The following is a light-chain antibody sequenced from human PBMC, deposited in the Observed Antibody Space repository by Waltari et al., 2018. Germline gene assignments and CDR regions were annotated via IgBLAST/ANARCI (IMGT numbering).Light chain of an antibody. J-gene: IGKJ5*01. CDR3: QQRSNLIT. CDR1: QSVSNY. V-gene: IGKV3-11*01. CDR2: DTS. Sequence: EVVLTQSPVTLSLSPGERAPLSCRASQSVSNYLAWYQQKPGQAPRLLIYDTSNRATGIPARFSGSGSGTDFTLTISSLEPEDFAIYYCQQRSNLITFGQGTRLEIK.